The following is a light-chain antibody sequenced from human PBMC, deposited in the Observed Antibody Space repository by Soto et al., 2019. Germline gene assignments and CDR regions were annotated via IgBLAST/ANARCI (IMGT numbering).Light chain of an antibody. CDR1: QNIDNW. J-gene: IGKJ4*01. CDR3: QEYNSY. CDR2: RAS. Sequence: DIQMTQSPYTLSASVGDRVTITCRASQNIDNWLAWYQQKPGKPPKLLIYRASSLETGVPARFSGSGSGTEFTLTISNLQPDDSATYYCQEYNSYFGGGTKVEIK. V-gene: IGKV1-5*03.